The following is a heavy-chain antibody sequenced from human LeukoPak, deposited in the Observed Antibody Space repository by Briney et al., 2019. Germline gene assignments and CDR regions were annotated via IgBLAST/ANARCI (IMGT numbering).Heavy chain of an antibody. Sequence: GGSLRLSCAASGFTFRNYWMSWVRQAPGKGLEFVANIKQEGSEKYYVDSVKGRFTISRDNAKNSLYLQMNGLRAEDTAVYYCAANGGPFDFWGQGTLVTVS. D-gene: IGHD4-23*01. CDR2: IKQEGSEK. J-gene: IGHJ4*02. CDR1: GFTFRNYW. CDR3: AANGGPFDF. V-gene: IGHV3-7*05.